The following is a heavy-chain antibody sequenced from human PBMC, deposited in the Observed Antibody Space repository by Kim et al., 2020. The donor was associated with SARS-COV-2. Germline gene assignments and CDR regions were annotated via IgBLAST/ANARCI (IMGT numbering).Heavy chain of an antibody. V-gene: IGHV1-18*01. CDR1: GYTFTSYG. Sequence: ASVKVSCKASGYTFTSYGISWVRQAPGQGLEWMGWISAYNGNTKYAQKFQGRVTMTTDTSTSTAYMELRSLRSDDTAVYYCARALGGLLWFEKRYYGMDVWGQGTTVPVSS. CDR2: ISAYNGNT. CDR3: ARALGGLLWFEKRYYGMDV. J-gene: IGHJ6*02. D-gene: IGHD3-10*01.